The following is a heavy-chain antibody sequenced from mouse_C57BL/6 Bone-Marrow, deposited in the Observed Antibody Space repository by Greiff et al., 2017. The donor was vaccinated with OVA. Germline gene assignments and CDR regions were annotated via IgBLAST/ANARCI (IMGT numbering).Heavy chain of an antibody. CDR3: AISPSYSGSSHWYFDV. J-gene: IGHJ1*03. V-gene: IGHV1-74*01. CDR2: IHPSDSDT. Sequence: QVQLQQPGAELVKPGASVKVSCKASGYTFTSYWMHWVKQRPGQGLEWIGRIHPSDSDTNYNQKFKGKATLTVDKSSSTASMQLSSLTSADSAVYYSAISPSYSGSSHWYFDVWGTVTTVTVSS. D-gene: IGHD1-1*01. CDR1: GYTFTSYW.